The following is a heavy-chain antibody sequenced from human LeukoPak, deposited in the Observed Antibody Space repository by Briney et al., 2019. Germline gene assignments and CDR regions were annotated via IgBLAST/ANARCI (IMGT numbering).Heavy chain of an antibody. V-gene: IGHV3-23*01. Sequence: GGSLRLSCAASGFTFSSYAMSWVRQAPGKGLEWVSTVRASGDNTYYADCVKGRFTISRDNSKDTLYLQMNGLRAEDTAVYYCAKRSANTNIYLDDWGQGTLVTVSS. J-gene: IGHJ4*02. CDR1: GFTFSSYA. D-gene: IGHD2/OR15-2a*01. CDR3: AKRSANTNIYLDD. CDR2: VRASGDNT.